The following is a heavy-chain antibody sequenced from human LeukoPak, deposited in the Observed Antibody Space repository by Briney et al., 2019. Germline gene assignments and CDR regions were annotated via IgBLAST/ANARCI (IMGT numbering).Heavy chain of an antibody. CDR2: IYYSGST. V-gene: IGHV4-59*01. CDR1: GGSISSYY. CDR3: ARGGVFPRQFDP. Sequence: SETLSLTCTVSGGSISSYYWSWIRQPPGKGLEWIGYIYYSGSTNYNPSLKSRVTISVDTSKNQFSLNLTSVTAADTAVYYCARGGVFPRQFDPWGQGTLVTVSS. D-gene: IGHD3-16*01. J-gene: IGHJ5*02.